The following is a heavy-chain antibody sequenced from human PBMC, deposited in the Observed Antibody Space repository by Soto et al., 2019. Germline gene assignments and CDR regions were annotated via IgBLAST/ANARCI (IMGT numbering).Heavy chain of an antibody. J-gene: IGHJ4*02. V-gene: IGHV3-30*18. CDR1: GFTFSSYG. Sequence: GGSLRLSCAASGFTFSSYGMEWVRPAPGQGLEWVAVISYDGSNKYYADSVKGRFTISRDNSKNTLYLQMNSRRAEDTAVYYFAKDGGPEYYDSSGYPTDYWGQGTLVTVSS. CDR2: ISYDGSNK. D-gene: IGHD3-22*01. CDR3: AKDGGPEYYDSSGYPTDY.